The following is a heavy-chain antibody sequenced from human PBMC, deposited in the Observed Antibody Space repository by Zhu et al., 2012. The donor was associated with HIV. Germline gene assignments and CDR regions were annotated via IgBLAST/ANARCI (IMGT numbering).Heavy chain of an antibody. Sequence: VQLVESGGGVVRPGGSLRLSCAASGFTFDDYGMSWVRQAPGKGLEWVSGIHWNGGSTGYADSVKGRFTISRDNAKNSLYLQMNSLRAEDTALYYCARDKTESSGWSRAYFDYWGQGTLVTVSS. CDR3: ARDKTESSGWSRAYFDY. CDR2: IHWNGGST. J-gene: IGHJ4*02. D-gene: IGHD6-19*01. CDR1: GFTFDDYG. V-gene: IGHV3-20*04.